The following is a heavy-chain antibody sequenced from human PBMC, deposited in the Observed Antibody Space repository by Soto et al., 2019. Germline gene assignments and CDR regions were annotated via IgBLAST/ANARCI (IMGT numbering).Heavy chain of an antibody. CDR3: ARLTAYYFDY. D-gene: IGHD2-21*01. J-gene: IGHJ4*02. Sequence: EVQLVESGGGLVQPGVSLRLSCTASGFTFSSYWMHWVRQAPGEGLVWVSRIKSDGSATSYADSVKGRFTISRDNAKNTLYLQMNSLRADDTAVYYCARLTAYYFDYWGLGTMVTVSS. CDR2: IKSDGSAT. CDR1: GFTFSSYW. V-gene: IGHV3-74*01.